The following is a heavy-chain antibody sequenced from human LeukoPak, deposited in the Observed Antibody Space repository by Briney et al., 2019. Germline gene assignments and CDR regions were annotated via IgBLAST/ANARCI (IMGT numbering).Heavy chain of an antibody. CDR2: ISSSSSYI. Sequence: PGGSLRLSCAASGFTFSSYSMNWVRQAPGKGLEWVSSISSSSSYIYYADSVKGRFTISRDNAKNSLYLQMNSLRAEDTAVYYCAKGPGYYYYYMDVWGKGTTVTVSS. CDR1: GFTFSSYS. CDR3: AKGPGYYYYYMDV. J-gene: IGHJ6*03. V-gene: IGHV3-21*01.